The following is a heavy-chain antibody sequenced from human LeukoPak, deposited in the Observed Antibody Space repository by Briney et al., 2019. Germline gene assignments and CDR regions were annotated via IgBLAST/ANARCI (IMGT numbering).Heavy chain of an antibody. CDR2: IYTSGST. J-gene: IGHJ3*02. D-gene: IGHD2-2*01. V-gene: IGHV4-4*07. CDR3: AREEGDIVVVPAALGAFDI. CDR1: GYSISSGYY. Sequence: SETLSLTCTVSGYSISSGYYWSWIRQPAGKGLEWIGRIYTSGSTNYNPSLKSRVTMSVDTSKNQFSLKLSSVAAADTAVYYCAREEGDIVVVPAALGAFDIWGQGTMVTLSS.